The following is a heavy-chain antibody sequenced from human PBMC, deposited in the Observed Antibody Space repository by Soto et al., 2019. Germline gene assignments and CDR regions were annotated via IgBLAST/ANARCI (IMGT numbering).Heavy chain of an antibody. V-gene: IGHV1-8*01. Sequence: QVQLVQSGAEVKKPGASVKVSCKASGYTFSSHDINWVRQAPGQGLEWMGWMNPNSGNTGYAEKFQGRVTMTREFXIXXAYMGLSRLRSDETAVYYCARRARMGSQQWLPFDYWAQGTLVTVSS. D-gene: IGHD5-18*01. CDR1: GYTFSSHD. J-gene: IGHJ4*02. CDR3: ARRARMGSQQWLPFDY. CDR2: MNPNSGNT.